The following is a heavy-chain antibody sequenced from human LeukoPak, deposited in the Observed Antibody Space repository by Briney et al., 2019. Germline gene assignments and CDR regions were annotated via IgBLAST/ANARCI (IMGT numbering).Heavy chain of an antibody. CDR3: ARGRFGLD. J-gene: IGHJ4*02. CDR2: ISSSGSTI. V-gene: IGHV3-48*03. Sequence: RAGGSLRLSCAASGFTFSTLEMTWVRQAPGKGLEWVSYISSSGSTIYYADSVKGRFTISRDNAKNSLYLQMNSLRVEDTAIYHCARGRFGLDWGQGTLVTVS. CDR1: GFTFSTLE. D-gene: IGHD3-10*01.